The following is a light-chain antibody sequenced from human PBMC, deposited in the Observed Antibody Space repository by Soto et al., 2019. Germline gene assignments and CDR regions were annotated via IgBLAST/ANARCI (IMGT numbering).Light chain of an antibody. V-gene: IGLV1-47*01. CDR3: GAWDDNLNSYV. Sequence: QSILTQPPSASGTPGQRVTISCSGRSSNIDSNYVYWYQQVPGTAPKLLIYRNNQRPSGVPDRFSASKSGTSASLAISGLRSDDEADYYCGAWDDNLNSYVSGTGTKVTVL. J-gene: IGLJ1*01. CDR1: SSNIDSNY. CDR2: RNN.